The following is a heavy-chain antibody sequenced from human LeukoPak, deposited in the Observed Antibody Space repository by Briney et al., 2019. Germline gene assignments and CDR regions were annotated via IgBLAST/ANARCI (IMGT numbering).Heavy chain of an antibody. D-gene: IGHD3-3*01. CDR1: GLTYNSYW. CDR2: INQDGSKS. Sequence: GGSLRLSCAASGLTYNSYWMSWVRQAPGKGLQWVAHINQDGSKSNYVDSVKGRFTISRDNAKKSLYLQMSSLRAEDTAVYYCARLKSEWQGDYFDYWGQGTLVTVSS. J-gene: IGHJ4*02. V-gene: IGHV3-7*01. CDR3: ARLKSEWQGDYFDY.